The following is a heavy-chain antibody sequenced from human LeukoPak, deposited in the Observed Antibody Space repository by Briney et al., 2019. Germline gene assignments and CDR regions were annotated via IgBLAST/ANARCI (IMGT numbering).Heavy chain of an antibody. V-gene: IGHV3-48*04. CDR1: GCTITSWS. Sequence: GSLLPPFAASGCTITSWSMNWVRPAPGKGLEGLSCISSGGNPIYYSDAVKCRFTISRDDAKNLVYLQMNSLRAEDTAVYYCTYLRTPYYNHKWVDRWGQGALVTVSS. CDR3: TYLRTPYYNHKWVDR. CDR2: ISSGGNPI. J-gene: IGHJ5*02. D-gene: IGHD3/OR15-3a*01.